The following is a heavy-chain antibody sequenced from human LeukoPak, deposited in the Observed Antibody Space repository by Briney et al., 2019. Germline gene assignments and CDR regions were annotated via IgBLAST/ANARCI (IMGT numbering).Heavy chain of an antibody. CDR3: AREGDYYGAAGVDY. D-gene: IGHD2-21*02. V-gene: IGHV4-31*03. CDR2: IYYSGST. J-gene: IGHJ4*02. CDR1: GGSISSGGYY. Sequence: SETLSLTCTVSGGSISSGGYYWSWIRQHPGKGLEWIGYIYYSGSTYYNPSLKSRVTISVDTSKNQFSLKLSSVTAADTAVYYCAREGDYYGAAGVDYWGQGTLVTVSS.